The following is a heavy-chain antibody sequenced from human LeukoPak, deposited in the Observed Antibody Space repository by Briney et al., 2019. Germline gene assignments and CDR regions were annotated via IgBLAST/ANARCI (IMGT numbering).Heavy chain of an antibody. D-gene: IGHD1-7*01. CDR3: ARDGETGTTSECFDY. J-gene: IGHJ4*02. CDR2: ISAYNGNT. Sequence: ASVKVSCKASGYTFTSYGISWVRQAPGQGLEWMGWISAYNGNTNYAQKLQGRVTMTTDTSTSTAYMELRSLRSDDTAVYYCARDGETGTTSECFDYWGQGTPVTVSS. V-gene: IGHV1-18*01. CDR1: GYTFTSYG.